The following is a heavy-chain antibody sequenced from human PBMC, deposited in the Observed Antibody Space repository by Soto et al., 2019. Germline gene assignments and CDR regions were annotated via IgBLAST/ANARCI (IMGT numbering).Heavy chain of an antibody. CDR1: GGTFSSYT. J-gene: IGHJ6*02. V-gene: IGHV1-69*02. CDR3: ARSPGILVGMDV. Sequence: QVQLVQSGAEVKKPGSSVKVSCKASGGTFSSYTISWVRQAPGQGLEWMGRIIPILGIANYAQKFQGRVTITADKSTSTAYMELSSLRSEDTAMYYCARSPGILVGMDVWGQGTTVTVSS. CDR2: IIPILGIA. D-gene: IGHD1-26*01.